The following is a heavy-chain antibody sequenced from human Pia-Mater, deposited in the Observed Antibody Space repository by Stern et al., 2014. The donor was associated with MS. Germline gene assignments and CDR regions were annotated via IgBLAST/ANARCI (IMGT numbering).Heavy chain of an antibody. J-gene: IGHJ3*02. CDR3: AKDGGGVDI. D-gene: IGHD2-8*01. V-gene: IGHV1-69*17. CDR1: GGTFSSYA. Sequence: QVQLVQSGAEVKKPGSSVKVSCKASGGTFSSYAIRWVRQAPGQGLEWVGGLIPTIGISNHAQKFQGRVTITSAKSTNTGYMELSSLRSEDTALYYCAKDGGGVDIWGQGTMVSVSS. CDR2: LIPTIGIS.